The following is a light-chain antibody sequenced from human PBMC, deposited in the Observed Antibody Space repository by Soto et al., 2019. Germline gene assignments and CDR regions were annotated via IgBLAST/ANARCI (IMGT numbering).Light chain of an antibody. V-gene: IGLV2-23*01. CDR2: EDT. J-gene: IGLJ3*02. Sequence: QSALTQPASVSGSPGQSITISCTGTSSDVGSYSLVSWYQQRPGKAPKLIIYEDTKRPSGVSNRFSGSKSGNTASLTISGLQTEDEAEYHCSSLGRSSTWVFGGGTKVTVL. CDR1: SSDVGSYSL. CDR3: SSLGRSSTWV.